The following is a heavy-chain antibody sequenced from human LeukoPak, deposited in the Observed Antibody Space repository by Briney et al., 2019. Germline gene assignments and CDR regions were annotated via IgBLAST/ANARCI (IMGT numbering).Heavy chain of an antibody. V-gene: IGHV3-11*04. CDR2: ISTSSGSI. CDR3: ARRIAGTATGGYFEP. D-gene: IGHD6-13*01. CDR1: GFTFSDSY. Sequence: PGGSLRLSCAASGFTFSDSYMSWIRQAPGKGLEWVSYISTSSGSIFYADSVKGRFSISRDNAKNSLYLQMNSLRADDTAVYYCARRIAGTATGGYFEPWGRGTLVSVSS. J-gene: IGHJ2*01.